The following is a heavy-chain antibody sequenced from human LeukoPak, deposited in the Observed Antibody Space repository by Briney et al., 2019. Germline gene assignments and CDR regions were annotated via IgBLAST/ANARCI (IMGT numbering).Heavy chain of an antibody. CDR3: ARAGVVRGVIFDY. J-gene: IGHJ4*02. CDR1: GVSISSSSYY. Sequence: SETLSLTCAVSGVSISSSSYYWGWIRQPPGKGLEWIGEINHSGSTNYNPSLKSRVTISVDTSKNQFSLKLSSVTAADTAVYYCARAGVVRGVIFDYWGQGTRVTVSS. CDR2: INHSGST. D-gene: IGHD3-10*01. V-gene: IGHV4-39*07.